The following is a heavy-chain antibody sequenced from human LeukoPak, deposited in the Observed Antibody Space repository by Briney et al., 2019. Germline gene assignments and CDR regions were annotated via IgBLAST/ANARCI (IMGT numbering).Heavy chain of an antibody. D-gene: IGHD1-1*01. CDR2: IYHSGSP. CDR3: ARVNINNWHSCDY. V-gene: IGHV4-4*02. J-gene: IGHJ4*02. Sequence: PSETLSLTCAVSGGSISSNNWWGWVRQPPGKGLEWIGEIYHSGSPNYNPSLKSRVTISVGKSRNHFSLNLSSVTAADTAVYYCARVNINNWHSCDYWGRGTLVTVSS. CDR1: GGSISSNNW.